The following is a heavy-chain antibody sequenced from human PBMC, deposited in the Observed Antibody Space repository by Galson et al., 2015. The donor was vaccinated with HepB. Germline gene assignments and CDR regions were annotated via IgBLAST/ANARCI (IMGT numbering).Heavy chain of an antibody. D-gene: IGHD6-19*01. V-gene: IGHV3-21*01. CDR2: ISSSSSYI. CDR1: GFTFSSYS. J-gene: IGHJ3*02. CDR3: ARGPSGVYSSGWYALDDAFDI. Sequence: SLRLSCAASGFTFSSYSMNWVRQAPGKGLEWVSSISSSSSYIYYADSVKGRFTISRDNAKNSLYLQMNSLRAEDTAVYYCARGPSGVYSSGWYALDDAFDIWGQGTMVTVSS.